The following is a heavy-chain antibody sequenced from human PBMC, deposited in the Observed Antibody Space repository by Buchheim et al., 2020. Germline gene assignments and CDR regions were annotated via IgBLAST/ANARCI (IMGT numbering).Heavy chain of an antibody. D-gene: IGHD3-22*01. CDR3: ARDKKGYYYAWLDP. V-gene: IGHV4-59*01. J-gene: IGHJ5*02. Sequence: QVQLQESGPGLVKPSETLSLTCTVSGGSISSYYWSWIRQPPGKGLEWIGYIYYSGSTNYNPSLKSRVTISVDTSKNQFSLKLSSVTAADTAVYYCARDKKGYYYAWLDPWGQGTL. CDR2: IYYSGST. CDR1: GGSISSYY.